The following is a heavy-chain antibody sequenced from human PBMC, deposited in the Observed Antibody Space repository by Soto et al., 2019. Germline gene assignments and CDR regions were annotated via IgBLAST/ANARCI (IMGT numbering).Heavy chain of an antibody. Sequence: QVQLVQSGAEVKKPGSSVKVSCKASGGTFSSYAISWVRQAPGQGLEWMGGIIPIFGTANYAQKFQGSVTSTADESTSTANMGLSSLRSENTAVYYCARGAVTMVRGVTMTFDYWGQGTLVTVSS. CDR1: GGTFSSYA. J-gene: IGHJ4*02. CDR3: ARGAVTMVRGVTMTFDY. CDR2: IIPIFGTA. D-gene: IGHD3-10*01. V-gene: IGHV1-69*12.